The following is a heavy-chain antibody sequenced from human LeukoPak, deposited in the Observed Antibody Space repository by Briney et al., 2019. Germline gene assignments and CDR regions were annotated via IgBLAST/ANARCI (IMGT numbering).Heavy chain of an antibody. V-gene: IGHV3-23*01. D-gene: IGHD5-18*01. Sequence: GGSLRLSCAASGFTFSSYAMSWARQAPGKGLEWVSAISGSGGSTYYADSVKGRFTISRDNPKNTLYLQMNSLRAEDTAVYYCAKWIQLWLLDYWGQGTLVTVSS. CDR1: GFTFSSYA. J-gene: IGHJ4*02. CDR2: ISGSGGST. CDR3: AKWIQLWLLDY.